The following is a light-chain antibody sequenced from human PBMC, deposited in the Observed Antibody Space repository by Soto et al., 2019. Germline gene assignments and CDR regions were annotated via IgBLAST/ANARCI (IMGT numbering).Light chain of an antibody. CDR3: QQYGISQNT. CDR1: QSVSSVY. V-gene: IGKV3-20*01. Sequence: ETVMTQSPGTLSLSPGERATLSCRASQSVSSVYLALYQQKPGQAPRLLIFGASNRATGIPDRFTVSRSGTDVTLTISRLETEDFAVYACQQYGISQNTFGQGTKLEIK. CDR2: GAS. J-gene: IGKJ2*01.